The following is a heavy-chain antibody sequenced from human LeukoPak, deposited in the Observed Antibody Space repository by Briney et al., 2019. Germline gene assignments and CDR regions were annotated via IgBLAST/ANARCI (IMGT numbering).Heavy chain of an antibody. Sequence: PSETLSLTCTVSGGSISSGGYYWSWIRQHPGKGLEWIGYIYYSGSTYYNPSLKSRVTISVDTSKNQFSLKLSSVSAADTAVYYCARGRIVGAFDFDYWGQGTLVTVSS. D-gene: IGHD1-26*01. CDR2: IYYSGST. CDR3: ARGRIVGAFDFDY. J-gene: IGHJ4*02. V-gene: IGHV4-31*03. CDR1: GGSISSGGYY.